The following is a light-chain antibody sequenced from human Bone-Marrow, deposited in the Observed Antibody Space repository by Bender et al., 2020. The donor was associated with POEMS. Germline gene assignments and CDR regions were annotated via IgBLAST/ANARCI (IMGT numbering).Light chain of an antibody. CDR1: SRDVASYNV. CDR3: CSFAGGRSWV. CDR2: EVT. Sequence: QSALTQPASVSGSPGQSITISCTGTSRDVASYNVVSWYQQHPGKAPKLMIYEVTKPPSGVSNRFSGSKSDHTAYLTISGVQPEDEAYYYCCSFAGGRSWVFGGGTRLPVL. J-gene: IGLJ3*02. V-gene: IGLV2-23*02.